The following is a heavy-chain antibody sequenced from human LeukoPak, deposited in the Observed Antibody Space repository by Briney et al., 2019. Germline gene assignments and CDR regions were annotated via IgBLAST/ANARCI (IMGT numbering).Heavy chain of an antibody. V-gene: IGHV1-69*13. CDR1: GGTFSIYA. J-gene: IGHJ4*02. CDR2: IIPIFGTP. D-gene: IGHD1-7*01. CDR3: ARDEITGARIRDY. Sequence: GASVTVSFKSSGGTFSIYAISWVRQALGQGLEWMGGIIPIFGTPNYAQKFQGRVTITADESTSTVYMELSSLRSEDTAVYYCARDEITGARIRDYWGQGTLVTVSS.